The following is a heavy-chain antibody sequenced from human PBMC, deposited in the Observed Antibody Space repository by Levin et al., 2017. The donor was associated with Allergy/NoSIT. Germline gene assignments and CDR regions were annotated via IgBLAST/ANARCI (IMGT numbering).Heavy chain of an antibody. J-gene: IGHJ4*02. CDR3: AQPAQPDPSCYVDY. Sequence: GESLKISCAASGFTFSSYAMSWVRQAPGKGLEWVSAISGSGGSTYYADSVKGRFTISRDNSKNTLYLQMNSLRAEDTAVYYCAQPAQPDPSCYVDYWGQGPLVTVSS. D-gene: IGHD2-2*01. CDR2: ISGSGGST. CDR1: GFTFSSYA. V-gene: IGHV3-23*01.